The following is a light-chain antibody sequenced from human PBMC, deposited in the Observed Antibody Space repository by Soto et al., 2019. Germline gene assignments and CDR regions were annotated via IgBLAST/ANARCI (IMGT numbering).Light chain of an antibody. CDR3: QQYNSPPWK. CDR1: QTISSW. J-gene: IGKJ1*01. CDR2: KAS. V-gene: IGKV1-5*03. Sequence: PSPLSGSVGDSVTITCRASQTISSWLAWYQQKPGKAPKLLIYKASTLKSGVPSRFSGSGSGTEFTLTISSLQPDDFATYYCQQYNSPPWKFGQGTKVDIK.